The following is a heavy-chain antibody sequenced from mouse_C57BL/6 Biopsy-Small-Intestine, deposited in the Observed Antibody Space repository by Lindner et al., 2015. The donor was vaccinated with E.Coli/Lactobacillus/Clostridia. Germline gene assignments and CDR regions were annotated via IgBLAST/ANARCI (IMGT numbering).Heavy chain of an antibody. CDR1: GYTFTGYY. J-gene: IGHJ2*01. V-gene: IGHV1-72*04. CDR2: INPNSGAT. CDR3: ANPPCGSGNCYFDY. D-gene: IGHD2-1*01. Sequence: SVKVSCKASGYTFTGYYMHWVRQAPGQGLEWMGWINPNSGATNYAQKFQGRVTMTRETSISTAYMELRSLRSDDTAVYYCANPPCGSGNCYFDYWGQGTLVTVSS.